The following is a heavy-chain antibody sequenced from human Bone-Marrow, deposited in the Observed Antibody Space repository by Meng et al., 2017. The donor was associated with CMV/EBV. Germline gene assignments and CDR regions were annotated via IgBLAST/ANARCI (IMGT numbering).Heavy chain of an antibody. CDR3: ALRTGCCSSTRDDYYYGMDV. D-gene: IGHD2-2*01. J-gene: IGHJ6*02. CDR1: GYTFTSYG. Sequence: ASAKVPCKASGYTFTSYGISWVRQAPGQGLEWMGWISVYNGNTNYSQKLQGRVTMTTDTSTSTAYMELRRLRSDDTAVYYCALRTGCCSSTRDDYYYGMDVWGQGTTVTVSS. CDR2: ISVYNGNT. V-gene: IGHV1-18*01.